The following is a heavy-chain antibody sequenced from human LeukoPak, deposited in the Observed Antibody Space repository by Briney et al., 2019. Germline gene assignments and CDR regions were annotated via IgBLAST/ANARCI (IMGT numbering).Heavy chain of an antibody. D-gene: IGHD5-12*01. CDR1: GGSISSYY. J-gene: IGHJ6*03. CDR3: ARHGVATMKRVDV. Sequence: SETLSLTCTVSGGSISSYYWSWIRQPPGKGLEWIGHIYYSGRTYYNPSLKNRATMSVDTSKDQFSLNLTSVIAADTAVYYCARHGVATMKRVDVWGKGTPVTV. V-gene: IGHV4-59*08. CDR2: IYYSGRT.